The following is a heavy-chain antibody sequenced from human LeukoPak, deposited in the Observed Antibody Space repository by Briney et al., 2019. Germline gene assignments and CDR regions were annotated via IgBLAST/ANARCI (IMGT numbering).Heavy chain of an antibody. Sequence: GSLRLSCAASGFTFSNAWMSWVRQAPGKGLEWVGRIYSKTDGGTADYATAVKGRFTISRDDSKKTLYLQMNSLKIEDTAAYYCATGPLDYWGQGTLVTVSS. CDR1: GFTFSNAW. CDR3: ATGPLDY. CDR2: IYSKTDGGTA. J-gene: IGHJ4*02. V-gene: IGHV3-15*05.